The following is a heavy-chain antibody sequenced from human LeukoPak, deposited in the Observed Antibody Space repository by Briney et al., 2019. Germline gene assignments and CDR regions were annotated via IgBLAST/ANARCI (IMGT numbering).Heavy chain of an antibody. CDR2: IKSIRTDGTT. Sequence: GGSLRLSCAASGFSFSDVWMVWVRQAPGKGLDWVGRIKSIRTDGTTEYAAPVKGRFTISRDDSKNTLYLQMNSLTSEDTGVYYYTTTAYSDSAGRYWGQGTLVTVSS. CDR3: TTTAYSDSAGRY. J-gene: IGHJ4*02. CDR1: GFSFSDVW. V-gene: IGHV3-15*01. D-gene: IGHD3-9*01.